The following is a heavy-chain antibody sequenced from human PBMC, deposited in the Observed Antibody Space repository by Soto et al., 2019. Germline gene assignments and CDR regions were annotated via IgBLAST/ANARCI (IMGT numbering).Heavy chain of an antibody. CDR1: GLTFGSRA. D-gene: IGHD3-10*01. J-gene: IGHJ4*02. CDR3: ARGSTDSYPGSRIFDF. CDR2: ITDTGGDA. V-gene: IGHV3-23*01. Sequence: PGGCLRLSCVASGLTFGSRAMTWVRQAPGEGLQWVSTITDTGGDAKYADSVRGRFVISRDNSKKTLYLQMTSLTAEDSAMYYCARGSTDSYPGSRIFDFWGRGTLVTVSS.